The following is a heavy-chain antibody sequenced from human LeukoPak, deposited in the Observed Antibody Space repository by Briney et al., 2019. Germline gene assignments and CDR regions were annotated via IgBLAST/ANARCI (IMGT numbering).Heavy chain of an antibody. V-gene: IGHV1-18*01. D-gene: IGHD6-19*01. CDR1: GYTFTSYG. CDR3: ARGSSSGWYLSPPHY. J-gene: IGHJ4*02. Sequence: ASVKVSCKASGYTFTSYGTSWVRQAPGQGLEWMGGISAYNGNTNYAQKLQGRVTMTTDTSTSTAYMELRSLRSDDTAVYYCARGSSSGWYLSPPHYWGQGTLVTVSS. CDR2: ISAYNGNT.